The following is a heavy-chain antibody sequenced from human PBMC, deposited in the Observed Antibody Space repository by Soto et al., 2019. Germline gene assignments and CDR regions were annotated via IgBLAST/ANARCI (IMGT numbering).Heavy chain of an antibody. V-gene: IGHV3-21*01. CDR3: AKEFHSWNYFDY. CDR1: GFTFSRVS. Sequence: PGRSLRLSCEASGFTFSRVSMNWVRQVPGKGLEWVASISSGSSDTWYADSVKGRFTISRDNFRNTLYLQMNSLRAEDTAVYYCAKEFHSWNYFDYWGQGTLVTVSS. D-gene: IGHD1-20*01. J-gene: IGHJ4*02. CDR2: ISSGSSDT.